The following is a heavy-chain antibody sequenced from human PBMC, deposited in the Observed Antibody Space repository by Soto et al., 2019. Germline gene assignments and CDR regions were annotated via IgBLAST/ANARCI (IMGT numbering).Heavy chain of an antibody. Sequence: QVQLVESGGGVVQPGRSLRLSCAASGFNFNNYNLHWVRQAPGKGLEWVAVVSYEGNNKYYGDSVKGRFTFSKDESKTTVYLQMTNLRSADTAKYYCARAVSTTCQPYSCHYYGMDVWGLGTTVTVSS. CDR1: GFNFNNYN. D-gene: IGHD2-2*01. CDR3: ARAVSTTCQPYSCHYYGMDV. CDR2: VSYEGNNK. V-gene: IGHV3-30*03. J-gene: IGHJ6*02.